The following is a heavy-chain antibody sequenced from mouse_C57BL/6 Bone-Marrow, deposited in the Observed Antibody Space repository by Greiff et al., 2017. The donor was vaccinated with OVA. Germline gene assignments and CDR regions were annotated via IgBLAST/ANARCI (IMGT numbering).Heavy chain of an antibody. D-gene: IGHD3-2*02. CDR1: GYPFTDYH. J-gene: IGHJ3*01. Sequence: VQLKESGPELVKPGASVKISCKASGYPFTDYHMNWVKQSNGKSLEWIGVINPNYGTTSYNQKFKGKATLTVDQSSSTAYMQLNGLTSEDSAVCYCARGGTAQAWFDDWGQGTLVTVSA. CDR2: INPNYGTT. CDR3: ARGGTAQAWFDD. V-gene: IGHV1-39*01.